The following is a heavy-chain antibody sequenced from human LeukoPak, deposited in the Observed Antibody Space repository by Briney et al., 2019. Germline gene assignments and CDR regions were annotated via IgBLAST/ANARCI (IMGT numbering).Heavy chain of an antibody. Sequence: GGSLRLSCAASGFTFDDYAMHWVRQAPGKGLEWVSLISWDGGSTYYADSVKGRFTISRDNSKNSLYLQMNSLRAEDTALYYCAAAAGTEPYYYGMDVWGQGTTVTVSS. D-gene: IGHD6-13*01. V-gene: IGHV3-43D*03. CDR3: AAAAGTEPYYYGMDV. J-gene: IGHJ6*02. CDR2: ISWDGGST. CDR1: GFTFDDYA.